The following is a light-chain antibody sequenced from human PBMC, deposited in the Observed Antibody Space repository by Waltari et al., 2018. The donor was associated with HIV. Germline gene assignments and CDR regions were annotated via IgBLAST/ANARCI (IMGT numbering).Light chain of an antibody. V-gene: IGKV3-11*01. CDR3: QQRGTWPPGA. Sequence: EIILTQSPATLSLSPGRRATLSCRASRTVGNWLAWYQHIPGQAPRLLAYDASTRAPGVPARFSGSGSGTDFTLTIDGLEPDDFATYYCQQRGTWPPGAFGGGTRLEIK. J-gene: IGKJ4*01. CDR1: RTVGNW. CDR2: DAS.